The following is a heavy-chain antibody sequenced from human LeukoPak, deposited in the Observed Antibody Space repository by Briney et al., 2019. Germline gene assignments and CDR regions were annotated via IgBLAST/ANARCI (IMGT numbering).Heavy chain of an antibody. CDR2: IYYSGST. J-gene: IGHJ5*02. CDR3: ARDQSPRGYSYDGTGIDP. D-gene: IGHD5-18*01. V-gene: IGHV4-30-4*08. CDR1: GGSISSGDYY. Sequence: SQTLSLTCTVSGGSISSGDYYWSWIRQPPGKGLEWIGYIYYSGSTYYNPSLKSRVTISVDTSKNQFSLKLSSVTAADTAVYYCARDQSPRGYSYDGTGIDPWGQGTLVTVSS.